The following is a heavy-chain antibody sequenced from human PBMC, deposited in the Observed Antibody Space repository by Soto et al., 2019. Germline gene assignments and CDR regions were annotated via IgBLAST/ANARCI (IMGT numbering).Heavy chain of an antibody. J-gene: IGHJ3*02. Sequence: SETLSLTCAVSGGSISSGGYSWSWIRQPPGKGLEWIGYIYHSGSTYYIPSLKSRVTISVDRSKNQFSLKLSSVTAADTAVYYCARVPPAYYDSSGYYRSAAFDIWGQGTMVTVSS. CDR2: IYHSGST. D-gene: IGHD3-22*01. V-gene: IGHV4-30-2*01. CDR1: GGSISSGGYS. CDR3: ARVPPAYYDSSGYYRSAAFDI.